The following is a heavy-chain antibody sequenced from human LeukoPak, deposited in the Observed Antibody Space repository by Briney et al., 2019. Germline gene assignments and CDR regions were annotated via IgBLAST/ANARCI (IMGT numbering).Heavy chain of an antibody. J-gene: IGHJ3*01. D-gene: IGHD3-22*01. V-gene: IGHV1-58*01. CDR1: GFTFTSSA. CDR3: AAEAAYYYDSRDAFDV. Sequence: ASVEVSCKASGFTFTSSAVQWVRQARGQRLEWIGWIVVGSGNTNYAQKFQERVTITRDMSTSLVYMELSSLRSEDTAVYYCAAEAAYYYDSRDAFDVWGQGTMVTVSS. CDR2: IVVGSGNT.